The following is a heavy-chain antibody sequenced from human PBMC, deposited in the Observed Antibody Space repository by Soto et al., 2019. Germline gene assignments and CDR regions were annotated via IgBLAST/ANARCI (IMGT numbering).Heavy chain of an antibody. CDR3: AHSPYYYDNSGYYYVY. CDR1: GFSLNTSGVG. V-gene: IGHV2-5*02. D-gene: IGHD3-22*01. CDR2: IYWDDDK. Sequence: QITLKESGPTLVKPTQTLTLTCTVSGFSLNTSGVGVGWIRQPPGKALEWLTLIYWDDDKRYSPSLKSRLTIPKDTSKNQVVLTMTNMDPVDTATYYCAHSPYYYDNSGYYYVYWGQGTVVTVSS. J-gene: IGHJ4*02.